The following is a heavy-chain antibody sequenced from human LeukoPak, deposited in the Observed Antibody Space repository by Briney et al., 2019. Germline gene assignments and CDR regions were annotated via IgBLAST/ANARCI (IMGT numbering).Heavy chain of an antibody. CDR3: ARDGGYTSGWYDY. CDR1: GFTFSSYS. J-gene: IGHJ4*02. Sequence: GGSLRLSCAASGFTFSSYSMNWVRRAPGKGLEWVSIITSSSSYIYYADSLKGRFTISRDNAKNSLYLQMNSLRAEDTAVYYCARDGGYTSGWYDYWGQGTLVTVSS. D-gene: IGHD6-19*01. V-gene: IGHV3-21*01. CDR2: ITSSSSYI.